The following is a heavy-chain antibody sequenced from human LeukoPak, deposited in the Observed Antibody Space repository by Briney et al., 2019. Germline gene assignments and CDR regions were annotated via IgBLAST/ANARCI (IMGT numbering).Heavy chain of an antibody. CDR2: IYHSGST. V-gene: IGHV4-30-2*01. Sequence: PSETLSLTCTVSGGSISSGGYYWSWIRQPPGKGLEWIGYIYHSGSTYYNPSLKSRVTISVDRSKNQFSLKLSSVTAADTAVYYCARVDGFGECYYWGQGTLVTVSS. D-gene: IGHD3-10*01. CDR1: GGSISSGGYY. J-gene: IGHJ4*02. CDR3: ARVDGFGECYY.